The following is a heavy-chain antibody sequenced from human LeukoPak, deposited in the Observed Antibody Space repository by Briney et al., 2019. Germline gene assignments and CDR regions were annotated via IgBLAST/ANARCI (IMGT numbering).Heavy chain of an antibody. CDR1: GFTVSSNY. D-gene: IGHD4-11*01. V-gene: IGHV3-53*01. CDR2: IYSGGST. CDR3: ARHSTNLQATDY. J-gene: IGHJ4*02. Sequence: GGSLRLSCAASGFTVSSNYMSWVRQAPGKGLEWVSVIYSGGSTYYADSVKGRFTISRDNSKNTLYLQMNSLRAEDTAVYYCARHSTNLQATDYWGQGTLVTVSS.